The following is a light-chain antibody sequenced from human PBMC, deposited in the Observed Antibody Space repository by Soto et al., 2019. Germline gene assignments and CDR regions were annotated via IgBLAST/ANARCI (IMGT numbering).Light chain of an antibody. J-gene: IGKJ5*01. Sequence: DIQITQSPSSLSVSVGDRVTITCRASQSISNYLHWYQQRPGQAPALLIYAASSLQSGVPSRFSGSGSGTDLTLTIRRLQPEDFATYYCQQSYSAPLFGQGTRLEIK. CDR1: QSISNY. CDR2: AAS. CDR3: QQSYSAPL. V-gene: IGKV1-39*01.